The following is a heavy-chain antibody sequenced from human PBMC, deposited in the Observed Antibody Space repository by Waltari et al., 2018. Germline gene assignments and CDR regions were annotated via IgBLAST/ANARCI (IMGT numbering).Heavy chain of an antibody. J-gene: IGHJ4*02. CDR2: IHKDGSEK. CDR1: GFTFTDYW. V-gene: IGHV3-7*01. CDR3: VRDHWGPDY. D-gene: IGHD7-27*01. Sequence: EVHLVESGGGLVQPGGSLRLSCAASGFTFTDYWMSWVRQAPGKWPEWLANIHKDGSEKNYVDYVKGRFTISRDNAKDSVYLQMNSLRADDTAMYYCVRDHWGPDYWGQGTLVTVSS.